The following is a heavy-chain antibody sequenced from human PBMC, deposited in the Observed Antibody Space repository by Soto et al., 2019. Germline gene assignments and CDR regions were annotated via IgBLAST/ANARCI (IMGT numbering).Heavy chain of an antibody. CDR2: VSTSGGST. J-gene: IGHJ4*02. V-gene: IGHV3-64D*06. CDR1: GFIFSEST. CDR3: VKQAHGLDGVAFDY. Sequence: HPGGSLRLSCSASGFIFSESTIYWVRQVPGKGLEAISAVSTSGGSTYYADSVKDRFTISRDNSKNTLFLQMGSLRPEDTAIYYCVKQAHGLDGVAFDYWGQGTQVTVSS. D-gene: IGHD2-15*01.